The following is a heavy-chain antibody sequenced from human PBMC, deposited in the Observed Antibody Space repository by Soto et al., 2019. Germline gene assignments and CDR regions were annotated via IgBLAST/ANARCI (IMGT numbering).Heavy chain of an antibody. D-gene: IGHD5-12*01. Sequence: GASMKVSCKASGYTFTSYGISWVRQAPGQGLEWMGWISAYNSNTNYAQKLQGRVTMTTDTSTSTAYMELRSLRSDDTAVYYCAKDLPRWNIVAHDAFDIWGQGTLVTVSS. CDR2: ISAYNSNT. CDR3: AKDLPRWNIVAHDAFDI. CDR1: GYTFTSYG. J-gene: IGHJ3*02. V-gene: IGHV1-18*01.